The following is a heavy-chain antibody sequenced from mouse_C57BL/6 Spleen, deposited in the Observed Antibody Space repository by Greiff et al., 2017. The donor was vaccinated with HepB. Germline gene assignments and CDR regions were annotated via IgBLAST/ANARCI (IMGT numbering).Heavy chain of an antibody. D-gene: IGHD1-1*01. CDR3: ASPDYGSTLWYFDV. J-gene: IGHJ1*03. Sequence: QVQLQQSGAELARPGASVKMSCKASGYTFTSYTMHWVKQRPGQGLEWIGYINPSSGYTKYNQKFKDKATLTADKSSSTAYMQLSSLTSEDSAVYYCASPDYGSTLWYFDVWGTGTTVTVSS. CDR1: GYTFTSYT. CDR2: INPSSGYT. V-gene: IGHV1-4*01.